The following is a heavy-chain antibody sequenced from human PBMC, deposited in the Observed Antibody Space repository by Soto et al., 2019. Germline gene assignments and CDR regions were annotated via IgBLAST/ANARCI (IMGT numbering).Heavy chain of an antibody. CDR1: GFTFSSYG. CDR2: ISYDGSNK. V-gene: IGHV3-30*18. D-gene: IGHD3-3*01. Sequence: GGSLRLSCAASGFTFSSYGMHWVRQAPGKGLEWVAVISYDGSNKYYADSVKGRFTISRDNSKNTLYLQMNSLRAEDTAVYYCAKDVSPYDFWSGYPFDYWGQGTLVTVSS. CDR3: AKDVSPYDFWSGYPFDY. J-gene: IGHJ4*02.